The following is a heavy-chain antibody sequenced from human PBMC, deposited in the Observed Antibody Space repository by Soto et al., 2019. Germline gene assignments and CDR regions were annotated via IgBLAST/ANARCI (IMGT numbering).Heavy chain of an antibody. CDR1: GFTFSAYA. J-gene: IGHJ4*02. Sequence: VQLVETWGGVVQPGRALRLSCAAAGFTFSAYALHWVRQAPGKGLEWVAVVSQDGRNTHYADSVKGRFTISRDSSKNTVSLEMTSLRAEDTAVYYCAKGGRQWLVTSDFNYWGQGALVTVSS. D-gene: IGHD6-19*01. CDR2: VSQDGRNT. V-gene: IGHV3-30*18. CDR3: AKGGRQWLVTSDFNY.